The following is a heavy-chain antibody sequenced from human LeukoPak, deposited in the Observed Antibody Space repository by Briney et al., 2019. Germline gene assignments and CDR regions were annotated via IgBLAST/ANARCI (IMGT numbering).Heavy chain of an antibody. CDR3: ARGRGYSYGLGY. CDR1: GFTVGNNY. D-gene: IGHD5-18*01. CDR2: IFSHGET. J-gene: IGHJ4*02. Sequence: GGSLRLSCAASGFTVGNNYMNWVRQAPGKGLEWVSLIFSHGETSYADSVKGRFTISRDNSKNTLYLQMNGLRVEDTAVYYCARGRGYSYGLGYWGQGTLVTVSS. V-gene: IGHV3-66*01.